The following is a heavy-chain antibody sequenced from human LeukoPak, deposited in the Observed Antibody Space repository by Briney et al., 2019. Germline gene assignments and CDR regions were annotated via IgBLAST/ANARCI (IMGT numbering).Heavy chain of an antibody. Sequence: PGGSLRLSCAASGFTFSSYAMSWVRQAPGKGLEWVSVINNSGGSTHYADSVKGRFTISRGNSKSTLYLQMNSLRAEDTAVYHCAKGVTSGWRTFDYWGQGTLVTVSS. CDR2: INNSGGST. CDR1: GFTFSSYA. J-gene: IGHJ4*02. V-gene: IGHV3-23*01. D-gene: IGHD6-19*01. CDR3: AKGVTSGWRTFDY.